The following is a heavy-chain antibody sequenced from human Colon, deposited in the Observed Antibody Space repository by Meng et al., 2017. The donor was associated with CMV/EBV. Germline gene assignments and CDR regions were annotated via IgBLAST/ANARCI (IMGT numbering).Heavy chain of an antibody. CDR3: AKVNTQYCSSVSCPREGFDT. D-gene: IGHD2-2*01. Sequence: GESLKISCAASGFTFSSYGMNWVRQAPGKGLEWVAFIRYNGESKVYADSVRGRFTISRDNSKNMLYLQMNSLKPEDTSLYYCAKVNTQYCSSVSCPREGFDTWGQGTLVTVSS. V-gene: IGHV3-30*02. CDR2: IRYNGESK. CDR1: GFTFSSYG. J-gene: IGHJ5*02.